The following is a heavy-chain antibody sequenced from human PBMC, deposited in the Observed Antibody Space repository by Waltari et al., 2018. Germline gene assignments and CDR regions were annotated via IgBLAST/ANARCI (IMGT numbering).Heavy chain of an antibody. V-gene: IGHV3-21*01. D-gene: IGHD4-17*01. CDR3: AKAGYGGYWYFDL. CDR1: GFTLSSYS. CDR2: ISSSGSYI. J-gene: IGHJ2*01. Sequence: EVQLVESGGGLVKPGGSLRLSCAASGFTLSSYSMNWVRQAPGKGLEWVSSISSSGSYIYYADSVNGRFTISRDNAKNSLYLQMHSLRAEDTAVYYCAKAGYGGYWYFDLWGRGTLVTVSS.